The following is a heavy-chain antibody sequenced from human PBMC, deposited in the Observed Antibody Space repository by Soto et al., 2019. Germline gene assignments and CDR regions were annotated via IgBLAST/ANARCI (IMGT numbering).Heavy chain of an antibody. D-gene: IGHD3-10*01. V-gene: IGHV3-74*01. Sequence: EVQLLESGGGLVQPGGSLRLSCAASGFTFSGSWMHWVRQAPGKGLVWVSRINGDGSATSYADFVKGRFTISRDDAKKTLCRRMIDLGAENKPFYDSGSGMLGSAAANDYWGQGTLVTVSS. CDR1: GFTFSGSW. CDR3: GSGMLGSAAANDY. J-gene: IGHJ4*02. CDR2: INGDGSAT.